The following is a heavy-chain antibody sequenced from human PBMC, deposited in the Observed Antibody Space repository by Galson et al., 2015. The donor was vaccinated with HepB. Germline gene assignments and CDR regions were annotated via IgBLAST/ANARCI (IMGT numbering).Heavy chain of an antibody. D-gene: IGHD6-13*01. CDR3: AREGYSPGGAFDI. J-gene: IGHJ3*02. V-gene: IGHV3-30-3*01. CDR1: GFTFSSYA. Sequence: SLRLSCAASGFTFSSYAMHWVRQAPGKGLEWVAVISYDGSNKYYADSVKGRFTISRDNSKNTLYLQMNSLRAEDTAVYYCAREGYSPGGAFDIWGQGTMVTVSS. CDR2: ISYDGSNK.